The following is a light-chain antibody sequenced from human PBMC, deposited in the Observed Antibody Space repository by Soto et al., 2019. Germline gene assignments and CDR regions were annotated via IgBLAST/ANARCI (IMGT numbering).Light chain of an antibody. CDR1: NSNIGSHT. Sequence: QSVLTQPPSASGTPGQTITISCSGSNSNIGSHTVNWYQHLPGTAPKLLIYSNDQRPSGVPDRFSGSKSGTSASLAIYGLQSEDAADYYCSAWDDSLYLVFGEGTKLTVL. V-gene: IGLV1-44*01. J-gene: IGLJ3*02. CDR2: SND. CDR3: SAWDDSLYLV.